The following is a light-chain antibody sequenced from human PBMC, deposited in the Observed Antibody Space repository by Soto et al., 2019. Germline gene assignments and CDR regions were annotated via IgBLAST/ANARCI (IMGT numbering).Light chain of an antibody. CDR2: DAS. J-gene: IGKJ4*01. CDR3: QQRSNWPPLT. V-gene: IGKV3-11*01. CDR1: QSVSSY. Sequence: EIVLTQSPATLSLSPGERATHYCRASQSVSSYLAWYQQKPGQAPRLLIYDASNRATGIPARFSGSGSGTDFTLTISSLEPEDFAVYYCQQRSNWPPLTFGGGTKVDIK.